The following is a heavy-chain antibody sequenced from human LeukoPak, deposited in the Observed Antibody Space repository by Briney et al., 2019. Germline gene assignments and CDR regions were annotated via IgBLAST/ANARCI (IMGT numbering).Heavy chain of an antibody. CDR3: ARDPFGVTTSDY. D-gene: IGHD4-17*01. V-gene: IGHV1-2*02. CDR2: INPNSGGT. Sequence: ASVKVSCKASGYTFTGYYMRWVRQAPGQGLEWMGWINPNSGGTNYAQKFQGRVTMTRDTSISTAYMELSRLRSDDTAVYYCARDPFGVTTSDYWGQGTLVTVSS. J-gene: IGHJ4*02. CDR1: GYTFTGYY.